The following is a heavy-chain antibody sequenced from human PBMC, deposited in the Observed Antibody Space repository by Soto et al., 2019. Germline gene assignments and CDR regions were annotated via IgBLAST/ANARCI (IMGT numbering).Heavy chain of an antibody. CDR2: IYSGGST. J-gene: IGHJ4*02. D-gene: IGHD4-17*01. CDR3: AAFLLTTVTHEGHDY. Sequence: GGSLRLSCAASGFTVSSNYMSWVRQAPGKGLEWVSVIYSGGSTYYADSVKGRFTISRDNSKNTLYLQMNSLRAEDTAVYYCAAFLLTTVTHEGHDYWGQGTLVTVSS. CDR1: GFTVSSNY. V-gene: IGHV3-66*01.